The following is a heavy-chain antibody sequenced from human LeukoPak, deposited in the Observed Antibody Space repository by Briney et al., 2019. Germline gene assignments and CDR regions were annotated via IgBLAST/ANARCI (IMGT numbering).Heavy chain of an antibody. CDR2: INYSGST. CDR3: ARVDHDDYGDYEAYYYYGMDV. V-gene: IGHV4-59*01. J-gene: IGHJ6*02. D-gene: IGHD4-17*01. Sequence: SETLSLTCTISGDSISDYYWNWIRQPPGRGLEWIGYINYSGSTSYNPSLKSRVTISVDTSKNQFSLKLSSVTAADTAVYYCARVDHDDYGDYEAYYYYGMDVWGQGTTVTVSS. CDR1: GDSISDYY.